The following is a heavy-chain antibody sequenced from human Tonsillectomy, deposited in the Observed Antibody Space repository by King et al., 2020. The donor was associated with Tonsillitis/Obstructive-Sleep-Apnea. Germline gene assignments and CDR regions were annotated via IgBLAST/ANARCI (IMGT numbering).Heavy chain of an antibody. CDR2: IFSNDEK. Sequence: VTLKESGPVLVKPTETLTLTCTVSGFSLSNARMGVSWIRQPPGKALEWLAHIFSNDEKSYNTSLKSRLTISKDTSKSQVVLTMTNMDPVDTATYYCARIYPRLGNLAGLGENWVQPLGQGTLVTVSS. CDR1: GFSLSNARMG. V-gene: IGHV2-26*01. CDR3: ARIYPRLGNLAGLGENWVQP. J-gene: IGHJ5*02. D-gene: IGHD3-16*01.